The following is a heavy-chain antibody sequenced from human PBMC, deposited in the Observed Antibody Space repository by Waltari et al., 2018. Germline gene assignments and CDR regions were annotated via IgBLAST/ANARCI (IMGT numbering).Heavy chain of an antibody. V-gene: IGHV3-66*02. CDR2: IYSSGST. J-gene: IGHJ4*02. CDR1: GITVGNNY. Sequence: EEKVVESGGGLVQPGESLRLSCVASGITVGNNYMSWVRQAPGKGLELSSLIYSSGSTYYADSVKGRFTISRDNSKNTLYLQMNSLRSEDTAVYFCARDPPGVAAAGPGRGWGQGTLVTVSS. D-gene: IGHD6-25*01. CDR3: ARDPPGVAAAGPGRG.